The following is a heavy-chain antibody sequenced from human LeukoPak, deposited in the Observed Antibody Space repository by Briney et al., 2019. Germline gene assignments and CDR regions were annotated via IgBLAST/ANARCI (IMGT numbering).Heavy chain of an antibody. CDR1: GGTFSSYA. V-gene: IGHV1-69*06. D-gene: IGHD5-18*01. CDR3: ARVSRGGYSYGPRYYGMDV. J-gene: IGHJ6*04. CDR2: IIPIFGTA. Sequence: ASVKVSCKASGGTFSSYAISWVRQAPGQGLEWMGGIIPIFGTANCAQKFQGRVTITADKSTSTAYMELSSLRFEDTAVYYCARVSRGGYSYGPRYYGMDVWGKGTTVTVSS.